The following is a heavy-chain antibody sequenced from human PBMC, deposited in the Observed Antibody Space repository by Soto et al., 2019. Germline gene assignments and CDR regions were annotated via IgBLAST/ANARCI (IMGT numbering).Heavy chain of an antibody. D-gene: IGHD1-1*01. CDR2: INGFGDRT. Sequence: EVQLLESGGGLVQPGGSLRLSCAASGLTFRSYAMSWVRQAPGKGLGWVSGINGFGDRTNYADSVKGRFTISRDNSKNTLYLQMNSLRVEDTAIYYCANVDWNYGKDAWGQGTTVTVSS. J-gene: IGHJ6*02. V-gene: IGHV3-23*01. CDR1: GLTFRSYA. CDR3: ANVDWNYGKDA.